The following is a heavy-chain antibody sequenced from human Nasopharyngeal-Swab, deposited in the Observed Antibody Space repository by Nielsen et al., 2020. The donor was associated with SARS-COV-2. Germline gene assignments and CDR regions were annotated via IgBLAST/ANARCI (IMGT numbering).Heavy chain of an antibody. CDR1: GGSISSSSYY. Sequence: SETLSLTCTVSGGSISSSSYYWGWIRQPPGKGLEWIGSIYYRGSTYYNPSLKSRVTISVDTSKNQFSLKLSSVTAADTAVYYCARRGRIAVAGFFDYWGQGTLVPSPQ. CDR3: ARRGRIAVAGFFDY. J-gene: IGHJ4*02. D-gene: IGHD6-19*01. V-gene: IGHV4-39*01. CDR2: IYYRGST.